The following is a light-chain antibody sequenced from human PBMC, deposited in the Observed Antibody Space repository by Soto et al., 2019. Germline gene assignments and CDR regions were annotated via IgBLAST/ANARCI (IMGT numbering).Light chain of an antibody. Sequence: EIVLTQSPGTLSLSPGERATLSCRASQSVSSNFLAWYQQRPGQAPRLLIYGASSRATGIPDRFSGSGSGTEFTLPISRLEPEDFAVYYCQQDGSSPPYTFGQGTKLEIK. V-gene: IGKV3-20*01. J-gene: IGKJ2*01. CDR3: QQDGSSPPYT. CDR2: GAS. CDR1: QSVSSNF.